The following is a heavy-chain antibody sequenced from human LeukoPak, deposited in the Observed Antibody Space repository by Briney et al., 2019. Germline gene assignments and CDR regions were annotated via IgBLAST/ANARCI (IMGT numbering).Heavy chain of an antibody. Sequence: GASVKVSCKASGYTFTSYGISWVRQAPGQRLEWMGWINAGNGNTKYSQKFQGRVTITRDTSASTAYMELSSLRSEDTAVYYCARRYSGYDTYFDYWGQGTLVTVSS. J-gene: IGHJ4*02. CDR2: INAGNGNT. V-gene: IGHV1-3*01. CDR1: GYTFTSYG. CDR3: ARRYSGYDTYFDY. D-gene: IGHD5-12*01.